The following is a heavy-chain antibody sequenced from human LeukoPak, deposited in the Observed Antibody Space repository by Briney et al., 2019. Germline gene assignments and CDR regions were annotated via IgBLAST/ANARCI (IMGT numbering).Heavy chain of an antibody. J-gene: IGHJ5*02. CDR3: ARVLLQRPRDWFDP. V-gene: IGHV4-59*01. D-gene: IGHD2-15*01. CDR1: GGSISSYY. CDR2: IYYSGST. Sequence: SETLSLTCTVSGGSISSYYWSWIRQPPGKGLEWIGYIYYSGSTNYNPSLKSRVTISVDTSKNQFSLKLSSVTAADTAVYYCARVLLQRPRDWFDPWGQGTLVTVSS.